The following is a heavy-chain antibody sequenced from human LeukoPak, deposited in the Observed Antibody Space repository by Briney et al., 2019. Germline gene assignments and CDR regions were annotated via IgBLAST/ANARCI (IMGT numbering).Heavy chain of an antibody. CDR3: ARDLGDSSVADY. V-gene: IGHV3-21*01. J-gene: IGHJ4*02. Sequence: GGSLRLSGAASGFTFSSYSMNWVRQAPGKGLEWVSSISGSSSYIYYADSVKGRFTISRDNAKNSLYLQMNSLRAEDTAVYYCARDLGDSSVADYWGQGTLVTVSS. D-gene: IGHD3-22*01. CDR1: GFTFSSYS. CDR2: ISGSSSYI.